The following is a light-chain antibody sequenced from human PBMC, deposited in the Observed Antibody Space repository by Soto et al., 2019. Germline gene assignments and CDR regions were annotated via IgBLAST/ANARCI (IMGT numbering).Light chain of an antibody. CDR1: QSVSNNY. J-gene: IGKJ5*01. CDR3: QLSHTTLT. CDR2: GAS. Sequence: EIVLTQSPGTLSLSPGERATLSCRASQSVSNNYLAWYQQKPGQAPRLLIYGASNRATGIPDRFSGSGSGADFTLTISSLQPEDSATYYCQLSHTTLTFGQGTRLEIK. V-gene: IGKV3-20*01.